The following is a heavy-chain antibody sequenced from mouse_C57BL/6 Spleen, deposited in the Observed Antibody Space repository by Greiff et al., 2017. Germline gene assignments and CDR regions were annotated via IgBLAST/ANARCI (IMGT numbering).Heavy chain of an antibody. D-gene: IGHD2-2*01. V-gene: IGHV1-82*01. J-gene: IGHJ4*01. Sequence: VQLQQSGPELVKPGASVKISCKASGYAFSSSWMNWVKQRPGKGLEWIGRIYPGDGDTNYNGKFKGKATLTADKSSSTAYMQLSSLTSEDSAVYFCARDDYGYDGYAMDYWGQGTSVTVSS. CDR2: IYPGDGDT. CDR3: ARDDYGYDGYAMDY. CDR1: GYAFSSSW.